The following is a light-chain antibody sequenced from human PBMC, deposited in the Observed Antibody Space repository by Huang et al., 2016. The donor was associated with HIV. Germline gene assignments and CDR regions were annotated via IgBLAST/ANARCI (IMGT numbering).Light chain of an antibody. CDR3: MQALQTPIT. J-gene: IGKJ5*01. CDR1: QSLLHSYGYNY. CDR2: LGS. Sequence: DIVMTQSPLSLPVPPGESASISCRSSQSLLHSYGYNYLDWYVQKPGQSPQLLIYLGSNRASGVPDRFSGSGSGTDFTLKISRVEAEDVGVYFCMQALQTPITFGQGTRLEIK. V-gene: IGKV2-28*01.